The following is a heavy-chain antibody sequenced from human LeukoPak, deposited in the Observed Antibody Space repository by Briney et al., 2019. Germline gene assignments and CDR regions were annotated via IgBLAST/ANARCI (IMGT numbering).Heavy chain of an antibody. Sequence: GGSLRLYCAASGFTFDDYAMHWVRQAPGKGLEWVSGISWNSGSIGYADSVKGRFTISRDNAKNSLYLQMNSLRAEDTAVYYCAKCLSGGSCYGGDWFDPWGQGTLVTVSS. CDR1: GFTFDDYA. V-gene: IGHV3-9*01. J-gene: IGHJ5*02. CDR3: AKCLSGGSCYGGDWFDP. CDR2: ISWNSGSI. D-gene: IGHD2-15*01.